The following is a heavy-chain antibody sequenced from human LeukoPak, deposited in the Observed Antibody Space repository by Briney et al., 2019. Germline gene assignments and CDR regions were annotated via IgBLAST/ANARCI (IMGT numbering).Heavy chain of an antibody. J-gene: IGHJ3*02. Sequence: SVKVSCKASGGTFSSYAISWVRQAPGQGLEWMGRIIPILGIANYAQKFQGRVTITADKSTSTAYMELSSLRSEDTAVYYCARLVYCSGGSCYSPGAFGIWGQGTMVTVSS. CDR3: ARLVYCSGGSCYSPGAFGI. V-gene: IGHV1-69*04. D-gene: IGHD2-15*01. CDR2: IIPILGIA. CDR1: GGTFSSYA.